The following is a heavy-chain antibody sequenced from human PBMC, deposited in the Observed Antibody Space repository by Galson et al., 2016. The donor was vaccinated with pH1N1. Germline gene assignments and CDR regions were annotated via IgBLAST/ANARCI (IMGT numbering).Heavy chain of an antibody. Sequence: SVKVSCKASAGTFSSYGISWVRQAPGQGLEWMGGIIPIFGTANYAQNFQGRVTITADESTSTAYMELSSLRSEDTAVYYCARYDYGDYVGYFDSWGQGTLVTVSS. CDR3: ARYDYGDYVGYFDS. CDR2: IIPIFGTA. V-gene: IGHV1-69*13. J-gene: IGHJ4*02. D-gene: IGHD4-17*01. CDR1: AGTFSSYG.